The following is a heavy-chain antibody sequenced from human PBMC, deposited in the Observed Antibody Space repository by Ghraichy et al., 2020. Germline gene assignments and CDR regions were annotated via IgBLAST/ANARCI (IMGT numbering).Heavy chain of an antibody. CDR2: IYHSGST. CDR1: GGSISSGGYS. J-gene: IGHJ4*02. CDR3: ARVVRGYALDY. V-gene: IGHV4-30-2*01. Sequence: SETLSLTCAVSGGSISSGGYSWSWIRQPPGKGLEWIGYIYHSGSTYYNPSLKSRVTISVDRSKNQFSLKLSSVTAADTAVYYCARVVRGYALDYWGQGTLVTVSS. D-gene: IGHD3-22*01.